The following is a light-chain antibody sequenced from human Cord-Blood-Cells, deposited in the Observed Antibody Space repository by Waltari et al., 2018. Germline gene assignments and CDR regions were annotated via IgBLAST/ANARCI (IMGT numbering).Light chain of an antibody. CDR2: DFS. CDR3: SSDTSSSTLV. V-gene: IGLV2-14*01. J-gene: IGLJ1*01. CDR1: SSDVGGYNY. Sequence: QSALTQPASVSGSPGLSITISCTGTSSDVGGYNYVSWYQQHPVKAPNLVIYDFSNRPSGVSNGFAGCKSGQTASLTVSGLQAEDEADYDCSSDTSSSTLVFGTGTKVTVL.